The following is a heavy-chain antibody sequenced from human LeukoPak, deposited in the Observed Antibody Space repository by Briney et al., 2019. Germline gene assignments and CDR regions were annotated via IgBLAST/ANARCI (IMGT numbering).Heavy chain of an antibody. J-gene: IGHJ4*02. Sequence: GGSLRLSCAASGFTFSSYSMNWVRQAPGKGLEWVSAISGSGGSTYYADSVKGRFTISRDNSKNTLYLQMNSLRAEDTAVYYCAKSDKSGPLDYWGQGTLVTVSS. CDR3: AKSDKSGPLDY. V-gene: IGHV3-23*01. CDR2: ISGSGGST. CDR1: GFTFSSYS. D-gene: IGHD3-10*01.